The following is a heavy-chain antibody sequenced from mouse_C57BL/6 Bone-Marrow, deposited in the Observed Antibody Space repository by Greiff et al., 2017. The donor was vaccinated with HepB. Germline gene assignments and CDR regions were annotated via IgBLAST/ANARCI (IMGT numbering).Heavy chain of an antibody. J-gene: IGHJ2*01. Sequence: DVKLQESGPGLVKPSQSLSLTCSVTGYSITSGYYWNWIRQFPGNKLEWMGYISYDGSNNYNPSLKNRISITRDTSKNQFFLKLNSVTTEDTATYYCARVEYYYGSSYNYWGQGTTLTVSS. CDR3: ARVEYYYGSSYNY. CDR2: ISYDGSN. D-gene: IGHD1-1*01. CDR1: GYSITSGYY. V-gene: IGHV3-6*01.